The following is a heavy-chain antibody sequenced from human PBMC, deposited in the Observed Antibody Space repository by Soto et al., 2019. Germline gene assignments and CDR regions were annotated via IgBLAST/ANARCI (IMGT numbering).Heavy chain of an antibody. CDR2: IYYSGST. V-gene: IGHV4-30-4*01. CDR1: GGSISSGDYY. D-gene: IGHD6-13*01. Sequence: SETLSLTCTVSGGSISSGDYYWSWIRQPPGKDLEWIGYIYYSGSTYYNPSLKSRVTISVDTSKNQFSLKLSSVTAADTAVYYCARDHRFAGTSWFDPWGQGTLVTVSS. CDR3: ARDHRFAGTSWFDP. J-gene: IGHJ5*02.